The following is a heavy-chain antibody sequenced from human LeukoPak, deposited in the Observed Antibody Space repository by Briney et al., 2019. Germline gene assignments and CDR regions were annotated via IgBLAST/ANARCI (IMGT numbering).Heavy chain of an antibody. V-gene: IGHV1-24*01. CDR2: FDPEDGET. J-gene: IGHJ5*02. CDR1: GYTLTKLS. Sequence: ASVKVSCMVSGYTLTKLSMHWVRQAPGKGLEWMGRFDPEDGETIYAQKFQGRVTMTEDTSTDTAYMELSSLRSEDTAIYYCATDDWFDPWGQRTLGTVSS. CDR3: ATDDWFDP.